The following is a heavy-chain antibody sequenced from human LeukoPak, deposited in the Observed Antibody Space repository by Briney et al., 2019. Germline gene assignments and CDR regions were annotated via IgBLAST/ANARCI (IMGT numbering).Heavy chain of an antibody. CDR2: INHSGST. J-gene: IGHJ4*02. D-gene: IGHD3-9*01. Sequence: SETLSLTCAVYGGSFSGYYWSWIRQPPGKGLEWIGEINHSGSTNYNPSLKSRVTISVDTSKNQFSLKLSSVTAADTAVYYCARERKGIRYFDWSPFDYWGQGTLVTVS. CDR3: ARERKGIRYFDWSPFDY. CDR1: GGSFSGYY. V-gene: IGHV4-34*01.